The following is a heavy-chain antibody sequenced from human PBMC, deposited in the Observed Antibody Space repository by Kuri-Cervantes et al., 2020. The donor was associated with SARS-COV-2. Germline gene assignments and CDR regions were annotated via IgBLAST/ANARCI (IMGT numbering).Heavy chain of an antibody. D-gene: IGHD6-13*01. J-gene: IGHJ6*02. CDR2: FDPEDGET. Sequence: ASVKVSCKVSGYTLTELSMHWVRQAPGKGLEWMGGFDPEDGETIYAQKFQGRVTMTEDTSTDTAYMELSSLRSEDTAVYYCARGGWKAANYYYYGMDVWGQGTTVTVSS. CDR1: GYTLTELS. CDR3: ARGGWKAANYYYYGMDV. V-gene: IGHV1-24*01.